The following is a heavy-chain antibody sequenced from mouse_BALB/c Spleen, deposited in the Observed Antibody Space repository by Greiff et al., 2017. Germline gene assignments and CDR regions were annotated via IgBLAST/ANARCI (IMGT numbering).Heavy chain of an antibody. CDR3: TREKGSPFAY. Sequence: DVKLVESGGGLVKPGGSLKLSCAASGFTFSSYTMSWVRQTPEKRLEWVATISSGGSYTYYPDSVKGRFTISRDNAKNTLYLQMSSLKSEDTAMYYCTREKGSPFAYWGQGTLVTVSA. CDR1: GFTFSSYT. D-gene: IGHD1-1*02. CDR2: ISSGGSYT. J-gene: IGHJ3*01. V-gene: IGHV5-6-4*01.